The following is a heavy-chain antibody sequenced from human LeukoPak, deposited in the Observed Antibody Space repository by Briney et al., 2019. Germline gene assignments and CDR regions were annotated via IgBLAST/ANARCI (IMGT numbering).Heavy chain of an antibody. D-gene: IGHD1-1*01. CDR2: INHSGST. CDR3: ASSGTTRNWFDP. CDR1: GGSFSGYY. J-gene: IGHJ5*02. V-gene: IGHV4-34*01. Sequence: PSETLSLTCAVYGGSFSGYYWSWIRQPPGKGLEWIGEINHSGSTNYNPSLKSRVTISVDTSKNQFSLNLSSVTAADTAVYYCASSGTTRNWFDPWGQGTLVTVSS.